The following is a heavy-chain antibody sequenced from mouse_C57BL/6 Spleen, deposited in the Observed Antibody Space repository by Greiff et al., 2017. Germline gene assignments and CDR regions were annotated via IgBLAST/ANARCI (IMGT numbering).Heavy chain of an antibody. Sequence: EVKLLESGPELVKPGASVKISCKASGYSFTGYYMHWVKQSHGNILDWIGYISPYNGVSSYNQKFKGNATLTVDKSSSTAYMELRSLTSEDSAVYYGAREGRYRYAMDYWGQGTSVTVSS. D-gene: IGHD1-1*01. CDR1: GYSFTGYY. CDR2: ISPYNGVS. V-gene: IGHV1-31*01. CDR3: AREGRYRYAMDY. J-gene: IGHJ4*01.